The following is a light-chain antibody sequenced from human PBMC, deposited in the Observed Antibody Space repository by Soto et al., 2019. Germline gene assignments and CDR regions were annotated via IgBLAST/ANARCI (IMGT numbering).Light chain of an antibody. CDR3: QSYDSSLSVV. CDR1: SSNIGAGYD. J-gene: IGLJ2*01. Sequence: QSVLTQPPSVSGAPGQRVTISCTGSSSNIGAGYDVHWYQQLPGTAPKLLIYGNNNRPSGVPGRFSGSKSGTSASLAITGLQAEDEADYYCQSYDSSLSVVFGGGTKLTVL. CDR2: GNN. V-gene: IGLV1-40*01.